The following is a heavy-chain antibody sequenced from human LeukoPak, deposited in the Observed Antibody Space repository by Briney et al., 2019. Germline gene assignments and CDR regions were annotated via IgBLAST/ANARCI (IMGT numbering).Heavy chain of an antibody. Sequence: PGGCLRLSCAASGFTFSSYSMNWVRQAPGKGLEWVSSISSSSSYIYYADSVKGRFTISRDNAKNSLYLQMNSLRAEDTAVYYCASSYDFWSGYEYYFDYWGQGTLVTVSS. CDR1: GFTFSSYS. CDR2: ISSSSSYI. J-gene: IGHJ4*02. D-gene: IGHD3-3*01. CDR3: ASSYDFWSGYEYYFDY. V-gene: IGHV3-21*01.